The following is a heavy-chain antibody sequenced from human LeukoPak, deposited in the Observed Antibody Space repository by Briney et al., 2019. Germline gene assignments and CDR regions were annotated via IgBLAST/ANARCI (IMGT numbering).Heavy chain of an antibody. CDR1: GASITSHY. J-gene: IGHJ4*02. CDR3: ARAFWTPYSSFEETYFDY. CDR2: IYYTGYT. Sequence: PSETLSLTCTVSGASITSHYWSWIRQPPGRGLECIGYIYYTGYTTYDPSLKSRVTISIDTSKNQFSLKLKNVTAADTAVYYCARAFWTPYSSFEETYFDYWGQGTLVTVSS. V-gene: IGHV4-59*11. D-gene: IGHD6-6*01.